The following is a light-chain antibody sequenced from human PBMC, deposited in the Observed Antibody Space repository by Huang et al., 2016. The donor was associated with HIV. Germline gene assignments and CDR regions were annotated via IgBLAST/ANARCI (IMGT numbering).Light chain of an antibody. Sequence: EIVMTQSPATLSVSPGERATLSCRGSQSVSSNLAWYQQKPGQAPRLLIYGASTRATGSPARFSGSGSGTEFTLTISSLQSEDFAVYYCQQYNNWPPEYTFGQGTKLEIK. CDR1: QSVSSN. CDR3: QQYNNWPPEYT. V-gene: IGKV3-15*01. J-gene: IGKJ2*01. CDR2: GAS.